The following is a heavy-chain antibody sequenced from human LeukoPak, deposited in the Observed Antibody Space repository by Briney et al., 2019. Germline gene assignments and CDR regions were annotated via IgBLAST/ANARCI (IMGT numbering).Heavy chain of an antibody. J-gene: IGHJ4*02. CDR1: GGTFSSYA. Sequence: SVEVSLKASGGTFSSYAISWVRQAPRQGLEWMEAIIPIFGTANYAQKFQGRVTITADESTSTAYMELSSLRSEDTAVYYCASDHYDILTGYYKNNLDYWGQGTLVTVSS. D-gene: IGHD3-9*01. CDR2: IIPIFGTA. CDR3: ASDHYDILTGYYKNNLDY. V-gene: IGHV1-69*01.